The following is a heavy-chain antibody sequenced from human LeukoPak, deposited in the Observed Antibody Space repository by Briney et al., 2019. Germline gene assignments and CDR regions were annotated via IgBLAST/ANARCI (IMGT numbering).Heavy chain of an antibody. J-gene: IGHJ5*02. CDR3: ATDGGIVGPTTCFDP. D-gene: IGHD1-26*01. CDR2: IPNSGDT. Sequence: SETLSLTCTGSGGSISCYISSWIPQPPGKGLEWIGFIPNSGDTKYNPSLKSRVTISVDMSKNQFSLNLRSVTAADTAVYYCATDGGIVGPTTCFDPWGQGTLVTVSS. V-gene: IGHV4-59*01. CDR1: GGSISCYI.